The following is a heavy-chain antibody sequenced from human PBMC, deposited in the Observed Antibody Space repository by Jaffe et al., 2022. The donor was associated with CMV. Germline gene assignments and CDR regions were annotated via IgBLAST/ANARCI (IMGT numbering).Heavy chain of an antibody. V-gene: IGHV1-46*01. CDR2: INPSGGST. Sequence: QVQLVQSGAEVKKPGASVKVSCKASGYTFTSYYMHWVRQAPGQGLEWMGIINPSGGSTSYAQKFQGRVTMTRDTSTSTVYMELSSLRSEDTAVYYCARDGGSHCGGDCPSLIGWWLDPWGQGTLVTVSS. D-gene: IGHD2-21*02. J-gene: IGHJ5*02. CDR3: ARDGGSHCGGDCPSLIGWWLDP. CDR1: GYTFTSYY.